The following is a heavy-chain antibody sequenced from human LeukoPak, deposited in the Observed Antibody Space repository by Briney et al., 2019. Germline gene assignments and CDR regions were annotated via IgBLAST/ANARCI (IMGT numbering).Heavy chain of an antibody. Sequence: GGSLRLSCAASGFTFSSYWMSWVRQAPGKGLEWVANIKQDGSEKYYVDSVKGRFTISRDNAKNSLYLQMNSLRAEDTAVYYCARERPQKGTPFDYWGQGTLVTVSS. CDR1: GFTFSSYW. D-gene: IGHD2-15*01. CDR2: IKQDGSEK. J-gene: IGHJ4*02. CDR3: ARERPQKGTPFDY. V-gene: IGHV3-7*01.